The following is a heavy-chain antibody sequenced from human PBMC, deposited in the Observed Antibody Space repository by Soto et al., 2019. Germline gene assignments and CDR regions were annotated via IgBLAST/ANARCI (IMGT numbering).Heavy chain of an antibody. CDR2: IYWDDDK. V-gene: IGHV2-5*02. CDR1: GFSLSTSGVG. D-gene: IGHD4-17*01. Sequence: QITLKESGPPLVKPTQTLTLTCTFSGFSLSTSGVGVGWIRQPPGKALEWLALIYWDDDKRYSPSLKSRLTITKDTSKNQVVLTMTNMDPVDTATYYCALYGDLENWFDPWGQGTLVTASS. CDR3: ALYGDLENWFDP. J-gene: IGHJ5*02.